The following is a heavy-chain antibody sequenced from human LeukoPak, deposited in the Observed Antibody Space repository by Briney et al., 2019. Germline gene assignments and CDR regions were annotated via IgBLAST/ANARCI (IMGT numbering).Heavy chain of an antibody. CDR1: GGSFSGYY. V-gene: IGHV3-15*01. CDR2: IKSKTDGGTT. Sequence: KPSETLSLTCAVYGGSFSGYYWSWVRQAPGKGLEWVGRIKSKTDGGTTDYAAPVKGRFTISRDDSKNTLYLQMNSLKTEDTAVYYCTRGYYYDSSGYGWGQGTLVTVSS. J-gene: IGHJ4*02. D-gene: IGHD3-22*01. CDR3: TRGYYYDSSGYG.